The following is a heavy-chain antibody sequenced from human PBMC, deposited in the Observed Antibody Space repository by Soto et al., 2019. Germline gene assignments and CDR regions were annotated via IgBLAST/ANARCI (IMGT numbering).Heavy chain of an antibody. CDR2: IKSKVDGGTA. V-gene: IGHV3-15*01. Sequence: GGSLRLSCEASGFTFSNAWMNWVRQGPGKGLEWLGRIKSKVDGGTADYVAATKGRFSISGDDLKNMLYLQMNSLKPDDTAVYYCTTLSYLYYDGMDVWGQGTTVTV. CDR3: TTLSYLYYDGMDV. D-gene: IGHD2-2*01. J-gene: IGHJ6*02. CDR1: GFTFSNAW.